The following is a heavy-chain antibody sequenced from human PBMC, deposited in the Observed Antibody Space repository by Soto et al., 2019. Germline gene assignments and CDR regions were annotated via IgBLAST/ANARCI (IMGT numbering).Heavy chain of an antibody. Sequence: SETLYLTCAVSVYSISSGYYWGWIRQPPGKGLEWIGSIYHSGSTYYNPSLKSRVTISVDTSKNQFSLKLSSVTAADTAVYYCARQLGGSSSPHWFDPWGQGTLVTVSS. CDR2: IYHSGST. J-gene: IGHJ5*02. CDR1: VYSISSGYY. V-gene: IGHV4-38-2*01. D-gene: IGHD6-6*01. CDR3: ARQLGGSSSPHWFDP.